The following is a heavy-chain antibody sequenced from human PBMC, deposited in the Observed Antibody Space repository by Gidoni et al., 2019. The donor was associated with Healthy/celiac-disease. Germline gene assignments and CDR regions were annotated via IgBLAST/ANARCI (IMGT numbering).Heavy chain of an antibody. CDR2: SYYSGST. Sequence: QLQLQESGPGLVKSSATLSLTCTVSGCSISSSSYCWGWIRQPPGKGLEWIGISYYSGSTYYNPSLKSRVTVSVDTSKNQFTLKLSSVTAADTAVYYCARHTPGVPSGATAPYFDYWGQGTLVTVSS. V-gene: IGHV4-39*01. D-gene: IGHD1-26*01. J-gene: IGHJ4*02. CDR1: GCSISSSSYC. CDR3: ARHTPGVPSGATAPYFDY.